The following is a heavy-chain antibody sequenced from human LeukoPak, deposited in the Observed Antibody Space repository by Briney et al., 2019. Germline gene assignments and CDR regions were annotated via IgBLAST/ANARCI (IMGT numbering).Heavy chain of an antibody. CDR3: ARHQHSHCGGDCYSWYFDL. CDR1: GYSISSGYY. V-gene: IGHV4-38-2*01. D-gene: IGHD2-21*01. Sequence: PSETLSLTCGVFGYSISSGYYWGWIRQPPGKGLEWIGSIYHSGSTYYHPSLKCRVTISVDTSKNQFSLKLSSVTAADTAVYCCARHQHSHCGGDCYSWYFDLWGRGTLVTVSS. J-gene: IGHJ2*01. CDR2: IYHSGST.